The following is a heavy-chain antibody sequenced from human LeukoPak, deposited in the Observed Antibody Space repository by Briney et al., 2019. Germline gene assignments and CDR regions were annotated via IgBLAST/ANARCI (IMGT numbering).Heavy chain of an antibody. Sequence: PGGSLRPSCAASGFTFSDYYMSWIRQAPGKGVEWASYITSRGSTKYYSDSVKGRFTISRDNAKNSLYLQMDSLRAEDTAVYYCARVFGSSSWYPLYLDYWGQGALVTVSS. D-gene: IGHD6-13*01. V-gene: IGHV3-11*01. CDR1: GFTFSDYY. J-gene: IGHJ4*02. CDR3: ARVFGSSSWYPLYLDY. CDR2: ITSRGSTK.